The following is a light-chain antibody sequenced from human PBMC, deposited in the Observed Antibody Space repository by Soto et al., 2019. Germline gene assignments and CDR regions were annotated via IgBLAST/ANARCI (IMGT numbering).Light chain of an antibody. J-gene: IGLJ1*01. CDR3: CSYAGTYTFYV. Sequence: QSALTQPRSVSGSPGQSVTISCTGTSSDVGGYDYVSWYQQHPGKAPKVMIYEVTKRPSGVPDRFSGSRSGNTASLTIYGLQAEDDADYYCCSYAGTYTFYVFGSGTKVTVL. CDR1: SSDVGGYDY. V-gene: IGLV2-11*01. CDR2: EVT.